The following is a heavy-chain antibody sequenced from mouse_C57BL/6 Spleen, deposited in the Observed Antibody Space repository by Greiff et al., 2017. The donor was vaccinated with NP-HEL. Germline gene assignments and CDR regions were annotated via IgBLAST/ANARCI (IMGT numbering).Heavy chain of an antibody. J-gene: IGHJ3*01. V-gene: IGHV7-3*01. CDR3: ARYDYDVAY. CDR2: IRNEANGSST. CDR1: GFTFTDYY. Sequence: EVHLVESGGGLVQPGGSLSLSCAASGFTFTDYYMSWVRQPPGKALEWLGFIRNEANGSSTEYSASVKGRFTISSDNSKSIIYLQMNALGAEDSATYYCARYDYDVAYWGQGTLVTVSA. D-gene: IGHD2-4*01.